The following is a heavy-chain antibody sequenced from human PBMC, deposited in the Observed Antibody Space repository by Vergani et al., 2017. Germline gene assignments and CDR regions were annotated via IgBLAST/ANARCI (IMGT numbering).Heavy chain of an antibody. Sequence: EVQLVESGGGLVKPGGSLRLSCAASGFTFSSYSMNWVRQAPGKGLEWVSSISSSSSYIYYADSVKGRFTISRDNAKNSLYLQMNSLRAEDTAVYYCATDSSSGSYFGPYAFDIWGQGTMVTVSS. CDR3: ATDSSSGSYFGPYAFDI. J-gene: IGHJ3*02. V-gene: IGHV3-21*04. CDR2: ISSSSSYI. CDR1: GFTFSSYS. D-gene: IGHD1-26*01.